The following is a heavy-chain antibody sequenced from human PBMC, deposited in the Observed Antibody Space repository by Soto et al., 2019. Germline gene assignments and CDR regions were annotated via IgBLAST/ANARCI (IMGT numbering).Heavy chain of an antibody. CDR3: ARTGKFYYYDMSGLPFDP. J-gene: IGHJ5*02. CDR1: GDPVSSTRW. Sequence: ASETLSLTCTVSGDPVSSTRWWSWVRLSPGRGLEWIGDIYHLGTTNYNPSLKRRVSISLDKSKNQFSLKLTSVTAADTAVYFCARTGKFYYYDMSGLPFDPWGPGVLVTVSS. CDR2: IYHLGTT. V-gene: IGHV4-4*02. D-gene: IGHD3-22*01.